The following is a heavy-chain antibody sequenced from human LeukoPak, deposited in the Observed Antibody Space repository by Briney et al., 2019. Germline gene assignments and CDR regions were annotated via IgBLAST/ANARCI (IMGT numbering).Heavy chain of an antibody. Sequence: PGGSLRLSCAASGFTFSAYAMMWVRQAPGKGLEWVSSIVATYEGTFYADSVQGRFIISRDNSESTVSLRMNSLRAEDTAIYYCARGKAGGLVDLFDPWGQGTLVTVSS. J-gene: IGHJ5*02. CDR3: ARGKAGGLVDLFDP. CDR2: IVATYEGT. V-gene: IGHV3-23*01. CDR1: GFTFSAYA. D-gene: IGHD3/OR15-3a*01.